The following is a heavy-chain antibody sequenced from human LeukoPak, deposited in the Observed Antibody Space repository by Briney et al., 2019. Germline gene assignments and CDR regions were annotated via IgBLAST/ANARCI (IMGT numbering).Heavy chain of an antibody. CDR3: VRDQPGYYDSSGYNWFDP. D-gene: IGHD3-22*01. Sequence: GGSLRLSCAASGFTFSDYYMSWIRQAPGKGLEWVSYISSSGSTIYYADSVKGRFTISRDNAKNSLYLQMNSLRAEDTAVYYCVRDQPGYYDSSGYNWFDPWGQGTLVTVSS. CDR1: GFTFSDYY. V-gene: IGHV3-11*01. CDR2: ISSSGSTI. J-gene: IGHJ5*02.